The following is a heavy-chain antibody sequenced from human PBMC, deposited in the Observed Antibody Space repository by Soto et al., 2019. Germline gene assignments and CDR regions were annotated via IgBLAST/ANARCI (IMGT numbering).Heavy chain of an antibody. Sequence: GRFLRLSCAASGCTFSNYWMHWVRQAPGKGLVWVSRINSDGSSTSYADSVKGRFTISRDNAKNTLYLQMNSLRAEDTAVYYCVRTSLVVAAATREDYWGQGTLVTVSS. V-gene: IGHV3-74*01. CDR2: INSDGSST. CDR1: GCTFSNYW. J-gene: IGHJ4*02. CDR3: VRTSLVVAAATREDY. D-gene: IGHD2-15*01.